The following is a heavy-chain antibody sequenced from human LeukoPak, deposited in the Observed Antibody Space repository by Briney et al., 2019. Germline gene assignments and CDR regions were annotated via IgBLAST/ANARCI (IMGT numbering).Heavy chain of an antibody. CDR1: GGSISSGGYY. CDR3: AGDTSNYYDSTGYYYDYYYMDV. J-gene: IGHJ6*03. V-gene: IGHV4-30-2*01. D-gene: IGHD3-22*01. CDR2: IYHSGST. Sequence: SETLSLTCTVSGGSISSGGYYWSWIRQPPGKGLEWIGYIYHSGSTYYNPSLKSRVTISVDRSKNQFSLKLSSVTAADTAVYYCAGDTSNYYDSTGYYYDYYYMDVWGKGTTVTVSS.